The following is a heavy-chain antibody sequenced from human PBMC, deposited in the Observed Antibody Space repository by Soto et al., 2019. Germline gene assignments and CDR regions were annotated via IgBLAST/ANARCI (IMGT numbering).Heavy chain of an antibody. Sequence: QVQLVQSGAEVKKPGSSVKVSCKASGGTFSSYAISWVRQAPGQGLEWMGGIIPIFGTANYAQKFQGRVTITADESTSTAYMEMSSLRSEDTAVYYCARGTGGKWGRHGDYYFDYWGEGPLVTVSS. J-gene: IGHJ4*02. CDR2: IIPIFGTA. V-gene: IGHV1-69*01. D-gene: IGHD4-17*01. CDR1: GGTFSSYA. CDR3: ARGTGGKWGRHGDYYFDY.